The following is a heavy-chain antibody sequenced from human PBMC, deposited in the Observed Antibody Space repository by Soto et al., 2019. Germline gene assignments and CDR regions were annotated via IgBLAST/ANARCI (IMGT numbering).Heavy chain of an antibody. CDR2: INHSGST. V-gene: IGHV4-34*01. CDR3: ARAPPRSGSYYGY. J-gene: IGHJ4*02. CDR1: GGYFSGYY. Sequence: PSETLSLTCAVYGGYFSGYYWSWIRQPPGKGLEWIGEINHSGSTNYNPSLKSRVTISVDTSKNQFSLKLSSVTAADTAVYYCARAPPRSGSYYGYWGQGTLVTVSS. D-gene: IGHD1-26*01.